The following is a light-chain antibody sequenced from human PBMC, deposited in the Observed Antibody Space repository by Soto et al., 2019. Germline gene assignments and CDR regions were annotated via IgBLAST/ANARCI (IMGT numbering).Light chain of an antibody. CDR2: GAT. CDR3: QNYYSAPET. V-gene: IGKV1-27*01. Sequence: DLQMTQSPSSLSASIGDRVTIACRASQGIGTYLAWYQQKPGKVPKVLIYGATALHSGVPSRFSGSGSGAEFTLTITNVQPEDVATYYCQNYYSAPETFGQGTKVEIK. J-gene: IGKJ1*01. CDR1: QGIGTY.